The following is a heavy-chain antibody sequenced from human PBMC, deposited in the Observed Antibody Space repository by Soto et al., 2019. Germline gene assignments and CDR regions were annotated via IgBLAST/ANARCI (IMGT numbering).Heavy chain of an antibody. V-gene: IGHV3-30*09. Sequence: QVHLVESGGGVVQPGRSLRLSCAASGFTFSPYAMHWVRQAPGKGLEWVAVISYDGNNKNYADSVKGRLAISRDNSRNTLYLQMNSLGAEDTAVYYCARARLDTPALDYWGQGTLVNVSS. CDR1: GFTFSPYA. D-gene: IGHD2-2*01. CDR3: ARARLDTPALDY. CDR2: ISYDGNNK. J-gene: IGHJ4*02.